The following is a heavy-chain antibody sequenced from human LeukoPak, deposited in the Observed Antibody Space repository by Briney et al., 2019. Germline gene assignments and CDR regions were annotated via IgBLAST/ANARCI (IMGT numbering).Heavy chain of an antibody. D-gene: IGHD3-10*01. V-gene: IGHV4-59*01. CDR1: GVSISSYY. J-gene: IGHJ4*02. CDR3: ARGLNYYGSGSYAFDY. Sequence: SETLPLTRTVSGVSISSYYWSWIRQPPGKGLEWIGYIYYSGSTNYNPSLKSRVTISVDTSKNQFSLKLSSVTAADTAVYYCARGLNYYGSGSYAFDYWGEGTLVTVSS. CDR2: IYYSGST.